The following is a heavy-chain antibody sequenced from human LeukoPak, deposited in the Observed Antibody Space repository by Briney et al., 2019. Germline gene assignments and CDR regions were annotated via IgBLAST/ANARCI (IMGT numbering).Heavy chain of an antibody. J-gene: IGHJ6*02. V-gene: IGHV3-48*02. D-gene: IGHD2-2*01. CDR2: ISSSSSTI. CDR1: GFTFSSYR. CDR3: ARAVVVVPAAMAKGYYYGMDV. Sequence: GGSLRLSCAASGFTFSSYRMNWVRQAPGKGLEWVSYISSSSSTIYYADSVKGRFTISRDNAKNSLYLQMNSLRDEDTAVYYCARAVVVVPAAMAKGYYYGMDVWGQGTTVTVSS.